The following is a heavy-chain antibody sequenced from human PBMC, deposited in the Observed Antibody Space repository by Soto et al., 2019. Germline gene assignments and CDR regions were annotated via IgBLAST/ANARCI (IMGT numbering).Heavy chain of an antibody. CDR3: AKDNCISTSCYRLYNWFDP. V-gene: IGHV3-30*18. CDR2: ISYGGGNK. J-gene: IGHJ5*02. D-gene: IGHD2-2*01. CDR1: GFTFSSYG. Sequence: QVQLVESGGGVVQPGRSLRLSCAASGFTFSSYGMHWVRQAPGKGLEWVAVISYGGGNKYYADSVKGRFTISRDNSKNTLYLQMNNLRAEDTAVYYCAKDNCISTSCYRLYNWFDPWGQGTLVTVSS.